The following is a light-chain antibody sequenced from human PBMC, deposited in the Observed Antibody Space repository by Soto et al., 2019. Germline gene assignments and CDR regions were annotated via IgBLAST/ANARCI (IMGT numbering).Light chain of an antibody. V-gene: IGKV3-20*01. J-gene: IGKJ5*01. Sequence: EILLTQSPGTLSLSPGERATLSCGASQSVTKKNLNWYQQKPGQAPRLLIYGASIRATGIPDRFSGSGSETDFTLTISRLETEDFALYYCQQYGSSDTITFGQGTRLEIK. CDR3: QQYGSSDTIT. CDR1: QSVTKKN. CDR2: GAS.